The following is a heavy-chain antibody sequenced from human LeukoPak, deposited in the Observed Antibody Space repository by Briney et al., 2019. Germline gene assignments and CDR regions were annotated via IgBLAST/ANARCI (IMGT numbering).Heavy chain of an antibody. V-gene: IGHV3-23*01. Sequence: GGSLRLSCVASGFTFTSYGMSWVRQAPGKRLEWVSGISGSGDATYYADSVKGRFTISRDNSKNTLYLQMNSLRAEETAVYYCAKRGGSGYYEGYYFDYWGQGTLVTVSS. CDR2: ISGSGDAT. CDR1: GFTFTSYG. CDR3: AKRGGSGYYEGYYFDY. D-gene: IGHD3-22*01. J-gene: IGHJ4*02.